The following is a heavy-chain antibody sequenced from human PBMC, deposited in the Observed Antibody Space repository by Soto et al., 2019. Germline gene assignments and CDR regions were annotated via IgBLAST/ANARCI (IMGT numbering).Heavy chain of an antibody. CDR3: ARGRLRYCSGGSCFHYYGMDV. CDR1: GGSFSGYY. J-gene: IGHJ6*02. Sequence: QVQLQQWGAGLLKPSETLSLTCAVYGGSFSGYYWSWIRQPPGKGLEWIGEINHSGSTNYNPSLKSQGTISVDTSKNHFSLKLSSVTAADTAVYYCARGRLRYCSGGSCFHYYGMDVWGQGTTVTVSS. V-gene: IGHV4-34*01. D-gene: IGHD2-15*01. CDR2: INHSGST.